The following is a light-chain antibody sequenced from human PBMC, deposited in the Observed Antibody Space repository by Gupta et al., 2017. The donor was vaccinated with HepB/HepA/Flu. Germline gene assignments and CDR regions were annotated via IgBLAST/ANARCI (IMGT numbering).Light chain of an antibody. J-gene: IGKJ2*02. Sequence: DIQMTQSPATLSASVGDRVTITCRASPSISSWLAWYQQKPEKAPKLLIYKVSSAESGLPSQSSGSGSGIELTLIISSRPPNDNATHFIQVENSYPCTFGEGTKLEIK. V-gene: IGKV1-5*03. CDR3: QVENSYPCT. CDR2: KVS. CDR1: PSISSW.